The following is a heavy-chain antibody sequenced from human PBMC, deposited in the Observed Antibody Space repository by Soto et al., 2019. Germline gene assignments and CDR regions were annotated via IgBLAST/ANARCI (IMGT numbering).Heavy chain of an antibody. CDR2: GSDSGDI. CDR3: ARRNGDYPRIYYFDS. Sequence: HVQLQESGPGLVKPSETLSLTCSDSGDSINSDNWSWIRQSPAKGLEWIGHGSDSGDIYNNPSLRGRVTISVDTSKKQFFLNLSSVTAADTAVYYCARRNGDYPRIYYFDSWGQGIRVTVSS. V-gene: IGHV4-59*01. CDR1: GDSINSDN. J-gene: IGHJ4*02. D-gene: IGHD4-17*01.